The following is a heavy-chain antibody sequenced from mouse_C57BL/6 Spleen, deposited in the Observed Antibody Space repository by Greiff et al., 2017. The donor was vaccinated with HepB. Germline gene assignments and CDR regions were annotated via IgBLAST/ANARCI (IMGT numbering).Heavy chain of an antibody. CDR1: GYSITSGYY. CDR3: AREGEDYEFAY. V-gene: IGHV3-6*01. J-gene: IGHJ3*01. D-gene: IGHD2-4*01. CDR2: ISYDGSN. Sequence: EVQLVESGPGLVKPSQSLSLTCSVTGYSITSGYYWNWIRQFPGNKLEWMGYISYDGSNNYNPSLKNRISITRDTSKNQFFLKLNSVTTEDTATYYCAREGEDYEFAYWGQGTLVTVSA.